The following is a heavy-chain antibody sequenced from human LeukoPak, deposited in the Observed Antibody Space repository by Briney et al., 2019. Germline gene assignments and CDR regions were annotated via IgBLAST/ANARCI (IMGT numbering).Heavy chain of an antibody. CDR2: ISGSGGST. V-gene: IGHV3-23*01. CDR1: GFTFSSYA. D-gene: IGHD4-23*01. J-gene: IGHJ3*02. Sequence: GGSLRLSCAASGFTFSSYAMSWVRQAPGKGREWVSAISGSGGSTYYADSARGGFTISRDNTKNTLYLQMNSLRAEDTAVYYCAKEGGRAVVTPFDAFDIWGQGTMVTVSS. CDR3: AKEGGRAVVTPFDAFDI.